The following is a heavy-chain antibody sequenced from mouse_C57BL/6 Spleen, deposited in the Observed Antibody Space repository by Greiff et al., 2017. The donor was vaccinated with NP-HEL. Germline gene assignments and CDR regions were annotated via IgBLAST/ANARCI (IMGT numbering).Heavy chain of an antibody. D-gene: IGHD3-3*01. CDR3: ARDRAFAY. Sequence: EVQRVESGGGLVKPGGSLKLSCAASGFTFSSYAMSWVRQTPEKRLEWVATISDGGSYTYYPDNVQGRFTISRDNAKNNLYLQMSHLKSEDTAMYYCARDRAFAYWGQGTLVTVSA. V-gene: IGHV5-4*01. CDR2: ISDGGSYT. J-gene: IGHJ3*01. CDR1: GFTFSSYA.